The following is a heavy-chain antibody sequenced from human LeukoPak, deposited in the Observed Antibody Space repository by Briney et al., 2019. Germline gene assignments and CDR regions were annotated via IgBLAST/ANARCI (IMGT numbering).Heavy chain of an antibody. CDR3: ARCVWGESVSGYDYYYYYYMDV. Sequence: GGSLRLSCAASGFTFSSYEMNWVRQAPGKGLEWVSYISSSGSTIYYADSVKGRFTISRDNAKNSLYLQMNSLRAEDTAVYYCARCVWGESVSGYDYYYYYYMDVWGKGATVTISS. CDR2: ISSSGSTI. D-gene: IGHD5-12*01. J-gene: IGHJ6*03. V-gene: IGHV3-48*03. CDR1: GFTFSSYE.